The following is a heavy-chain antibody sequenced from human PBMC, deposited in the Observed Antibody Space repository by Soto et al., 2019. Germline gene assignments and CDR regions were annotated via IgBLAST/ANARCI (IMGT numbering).Heavy chain of an antibody. CDR2: INAHSGGT. CDR1: GFSFTGYY. J-gene: IGHJ5*02. Sequence: GASVKVSCKASGFSFTGYYIHWLRQAPGQGLEWMGWINAHSGGTEYAQKFQGRVTLTRDTSIATAYLTLTSLTSDDMALYYCAKDLTRQLAYWLDPWGQGTQVTVSS. V-gene: IGHV1-2*02. CDR3: AKDLTRQLAYWLDP. D-gene: IGHD6-6*01.